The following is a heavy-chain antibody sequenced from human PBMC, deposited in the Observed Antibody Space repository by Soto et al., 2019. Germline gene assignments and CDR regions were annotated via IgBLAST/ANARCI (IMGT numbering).Heavy chain of an antibody. CDR3: AKDLDSGSYPYGMDV. V-gene: IGHV3-30*18. Sequence: GGSLRLSCAASGFTFSSYGMHWVRQAPGKGLEWVAVISYDGSNKYYADSVKGRFTISRDNSKNTLYLQMNSPRAEDTAVYYCAKDLDSGSYPYGMDVWGQGTTVTVSS. D-gene: IGHD1-26*01. CDR2: ISYDGSNK. J-gene: IGHJ6*02. CDR1: GFTFSSYG.